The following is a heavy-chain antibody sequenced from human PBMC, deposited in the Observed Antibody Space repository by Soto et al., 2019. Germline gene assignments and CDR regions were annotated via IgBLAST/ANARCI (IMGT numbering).Heavy chain of an antibody. D-gene: IGHD3-22*01. CDR2: ISSSSSYI. V-gene: IGHV3-21*01. J-gene: IGHJ4*02. Sequence: GGSLRLSCAASGFTFSSYSMNWVRQAPGKGLEWVSSISSSSSYIYYADSVKGRFTISRDNAKNSLYLQMNSLRAEDTAVYYCARSKYYYDSSGYYFFDYWGQGTLVTVS. CDR3: ARSKYYYDSSGYYFFDY. CDR1: GFTFSSYS.